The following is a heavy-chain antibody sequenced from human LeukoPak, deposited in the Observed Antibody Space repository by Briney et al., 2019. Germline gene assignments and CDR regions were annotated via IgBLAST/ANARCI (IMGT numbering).Heavy chain of an antibody. CDR2: IIPILGIA. Sequence: SVKVSCKASGGTFISYAISWVRQAPGQGLEWMGRIIPILGIANYAQKFQGRVTITADKSTSTAYMELSSLRSEDTAVYYCAREASYYDILTGYLDYWGQGTLVTVSS. J-gene: IGHJ4*02. D-gene: IGHD3-9*01. CDR3: AREASYYDILTGYLDY. V-gene: IGHV1-69*04. CDR1: GGTFISYA.